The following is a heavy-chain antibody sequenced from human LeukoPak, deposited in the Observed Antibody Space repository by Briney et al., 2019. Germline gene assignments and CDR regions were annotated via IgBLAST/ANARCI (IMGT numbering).Heavy chain of an antibody. D-gene: IGHD1-14*01. Sequence: GGSLRISCAASRFTFSDSGMHWVRQAPGKGLEWVAFIWDDGSNKYYADSVKGRFTISRDNSMNTLYVQMNSLRAEDTAVYYCARGRGNHPYFDFWGQGTLVTVSS. J-gene: IGHJ4*02. CDR2: IWDDGSNK. CDR3: ARGRGNHPYFDF. CDR1: RFTFSDSG. V-gene: IGHV3-33*01.